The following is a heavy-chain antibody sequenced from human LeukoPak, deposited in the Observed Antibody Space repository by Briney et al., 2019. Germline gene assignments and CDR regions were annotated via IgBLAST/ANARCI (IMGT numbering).Heavy chain of an antibody. CDR2: IYYSGST. J-gene: IGHJ3*01. D-gene: IGHD2-21*02. CDR1: GGSISSSSYY. V-gene: IGHV4-39*07. Sequence: PSETLSLTCTVSGGSISSSSYYWGWIRQPPGKGLEWIGSIYYSGSTYYNPSLKSRVTISVDTSKNQFSLKLSSVTAANTAVYYCAREHIVVVTANPPEDWGQGTMVTVSS. CDR3: AREHIVVVTANPPED.